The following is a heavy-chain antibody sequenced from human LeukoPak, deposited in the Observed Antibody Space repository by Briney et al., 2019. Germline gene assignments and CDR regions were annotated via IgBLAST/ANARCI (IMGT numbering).Heavy chain of an antibody. CDR3: ARVEEGYGSGRRENYYYYMDV. J-gene: IGHJ6*03. Sequence: SETLSLTCTVSGYSISSGYYWGWIRQPPGKGLEWIGYIHYSGSTNYNPSLKSRVTISVDTSRNQFSLKLNSVTAADTAVYYCARVEEGYGSGRRENYYYYMDVWGKGTTVTISS. V-gene: IGHV4-61*01. CDR2: IHYSGST. CDR1: GYSISSGYY. D-gene: IGHD3-10*01.